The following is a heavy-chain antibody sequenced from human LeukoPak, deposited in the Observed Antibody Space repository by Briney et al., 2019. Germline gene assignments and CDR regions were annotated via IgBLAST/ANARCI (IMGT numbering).Heavy chain of an antibody. V-gene: IGHV4-61*02. D-gene: IGHD4-17*01. CDR1: AGSISSGSYY. CDR3: ARAGATVTRDAFDI. CDR2: IYTSGST. Sequence: SETLSHTCTVTAGSISSGSYYGRWRRQPAGTGLEWVGRIYTSGSTNYNPSLKSRVTISVDKSKNQFSLKLSSVTAADTAVYYCARAGATVTRDAFDIWGQGTMVTVSS. J-gene: IGHJ3*02.